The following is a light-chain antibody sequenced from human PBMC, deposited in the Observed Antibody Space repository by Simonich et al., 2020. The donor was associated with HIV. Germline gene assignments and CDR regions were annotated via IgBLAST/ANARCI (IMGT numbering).Light chain of an antibody. CDR3: QQLNSYPRT. J-gene: IGKJ3*01. CDR1: QSLSRY. V-gene: IGKV1-39*01. CDR2: AAS. Sequence: DIQMTQSPSSLSASVGDSVTITCRASQSLSRYLNWYQQKPGKAPKLLIYAASSLQSGVPSRFSGSGSGTDFTLTISSLQHEDFATYYCQQLNSYPRTFGPGTKVDIK.